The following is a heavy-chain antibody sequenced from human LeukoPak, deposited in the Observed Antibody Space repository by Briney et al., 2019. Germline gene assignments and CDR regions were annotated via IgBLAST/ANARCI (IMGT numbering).Heavy chain of an antibody. V-gene: IGHV3-48*01. Sequence: PGGSLRLSCAASGFTFSSYEMNWVRQAPGKGLEWVSYISSSSSTIYYADSVKGRFTISRDNAKNSLYLQMNSLRAEDTAVYYCARARYYMDVWGKGTTVTVSS. J-gene: IGHJ6*03. CDR3: ARARYYMDV. CDR2: ISSSSSTI. CDR1: GFTFSSYE.